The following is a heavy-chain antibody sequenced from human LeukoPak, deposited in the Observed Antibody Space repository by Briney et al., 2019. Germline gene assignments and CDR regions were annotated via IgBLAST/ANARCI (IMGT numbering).Heavy chain of an antibody. CDR3: AKPRDPGGYDGYYFDY. D-gene: IGHD3-22*01. J-gene: IGHJ4*02. CDR2: ISGSGDST. V-gene: IGHV3-23*01. CDR1: GSTFNRYA. Sequence: GGSLRLSCAASGSTFNRYAMTWVRQAPGKGLEWVSAISGSGDSTYYADSVKGRFTISRDNSKNTLYLQMNSLRVEDTAVYYCAKPRDPGGYDGYYFDYWGQGTLVTVSS.